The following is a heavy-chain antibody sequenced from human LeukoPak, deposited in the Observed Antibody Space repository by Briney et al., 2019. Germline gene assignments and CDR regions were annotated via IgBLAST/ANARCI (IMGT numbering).Heavy chain of an antibody. V-gene: IGHV1-2*02. D-gene: IGHD3-10*01. CDR3: ARPPDDYYGSGSYYDY. CDR2: INPNSGGT. Sequence: ASVKVSCKASGYTFTGNYMHWVRQAPGQGLEWMGWINPNSGGTNYAQKFQGRVTMTRDTSISTAYMELSRLRSDDTAVYYCARPPDDYYGSGSYYDYWGQGTLVTVSS. J-gene: IGHJ4*02. CDR1: GYTFTGNY.